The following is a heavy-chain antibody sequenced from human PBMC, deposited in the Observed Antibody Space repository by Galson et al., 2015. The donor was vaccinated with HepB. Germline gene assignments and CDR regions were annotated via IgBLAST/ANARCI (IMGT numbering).Heavy chain of an antibody. J-gene: IGHJ6*02. CDR2: VSYDAYTY. V-gene: IGHV3-30-3*01. D-gene: IGHD6-13*01. CDR3: ARGGGVATGTPIRPQTIYYHGMDV. CDR1: GFTFSNYP. Sequence: SLRLSCAASGFTFSNYPIHWVRQAPGKGLEWVAFVSYDAYTYYYADSVKGRFTISRDISKNTVYLQMNSLRGEDTALYYCARGGGVATGTPIRPQTIYYHGMDVWGQGTTVTVSS.